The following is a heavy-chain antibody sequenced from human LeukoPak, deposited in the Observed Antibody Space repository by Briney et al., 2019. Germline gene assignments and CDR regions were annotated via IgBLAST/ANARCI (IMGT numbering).Heavy chain of an antibody. CDR2: IRYDGSNK. J-gene: IGHJ4*02. CDR1: GFTFSGFG. D-gene: IGHD4-23*01. CDR3: ARGRGADYGGNSGYFDY. Sequence: GGSLRLSCAASGFTFSGFGMHWVRQAPGKGLEWVAVIRYDGSNKYYADSVKGRFTISRDNPKNTLYVQMNSLRAEDTAVYYCARGRGADYGGNSGYFDYWGQGALVTVS. V-gene: IGHV3-33*01.